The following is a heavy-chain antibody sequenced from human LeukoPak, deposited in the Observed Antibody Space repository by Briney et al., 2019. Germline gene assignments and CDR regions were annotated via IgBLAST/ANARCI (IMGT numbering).Heavy chain of an antibody. J-gene: IGHJ5*02. V-gene: IGHV4-39*01. CDR1: GGSISSSSYY. D-gene: IGHD6-13*01. Sequence: ASETLSLTCTVSGGSISSSSYYWGWIRQPPGKGLEWIGSIYYSGSTYYNPSLKSRVTISVDTSKNQFSLKLSSVTAADTAVYYCARPAWYSNNRFDPWGQGTLVTVSS. CDR3: ARPAWYSNNRFDP. CDR2: IYYSGST.